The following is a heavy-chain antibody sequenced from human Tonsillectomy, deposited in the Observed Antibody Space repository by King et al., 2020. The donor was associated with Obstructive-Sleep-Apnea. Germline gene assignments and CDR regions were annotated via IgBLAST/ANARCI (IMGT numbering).Heavy chain of an antibody. V-gene: IGHV3-21*01. CDR1: GFTFNSYS. CDR3: ARDGLLMTTVTYFDY. Sequence: VQLVESGGGLVKPGGSLRLSCAASGFTFNSYSMNWVRQAPGXGLEWXSSXSTGGSYIYYADSLKGRFTISRDNAKNSLYLQINSLRAEDTAVYYCARDGLLMTTVTYFDYWGQGTLVTVSS. J-gene: IGHJ4*02. CDR2: XSTGGSYI. D-gene: IGHD4-17*01.